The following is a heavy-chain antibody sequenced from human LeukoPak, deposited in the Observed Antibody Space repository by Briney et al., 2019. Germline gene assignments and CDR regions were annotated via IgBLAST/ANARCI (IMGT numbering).Heavy chain of an antibody. D-gene: IGHD2-2*01. CDR2: IYYSGST. Sequence: SETLSLTCTVSGDSISSYYWSWIRQPPGKGLEWIGYIYYSGSTNYNPSLKSRVTISVDTSKNQFSLKLSSVTAADTAVYYCARVPVVVVPAAKSYDYYYYGMDVWGQGTTVTVSS. CDR1: GDSISSYY. V-gene: IGHV4-59*01. CDR3: ARVPVVVVPAAKSYDYYYYGMDV. J-gene: IGHJ6*02.